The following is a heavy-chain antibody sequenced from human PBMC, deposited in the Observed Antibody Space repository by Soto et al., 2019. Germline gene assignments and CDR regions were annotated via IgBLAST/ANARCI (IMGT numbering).Heavy chain of an antibody. CDR3: ARDQPGYSYGYGLGY. CDR2: ISSSISYI. Sequence: GGSLKLSCAASWFPFSSHTMNWGRQAPGKGLGWVLSISSSISYIYYADSVKGRFTISRDNAKNSLYLQMNSLRAEDTAVYYCARDQPGYSYGYGLGYWGQGTLVTVSS. J-gene: IGHJ4*02. CDR1: WFPFSSHT. D-gene: IGHD5-18*01. V-gene: IGHV3-21*01.